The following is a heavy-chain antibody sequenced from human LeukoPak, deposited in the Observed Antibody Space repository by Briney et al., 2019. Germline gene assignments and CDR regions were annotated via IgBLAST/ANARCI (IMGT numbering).Heavy chain of an antibody. Sequence: SETLSLTCTVSGGSISSSSYYWGWIRQPPGKGLEWIGSIYYSGSTYYNPSLKSRVTISVDTSKNQFSLKLSSVTAADTAVYYCARQSIAAAGTLGDFDPWGQGTLVTVSS. CDR2: IYYSGST. D-gene: IGHD6-13*01. J-gene: IGHJ5*02. CDR3: ARQSIAAAGTLGDFDP. V-gene: IGHV4-39*01. CDR1: GGSISSSSYY.